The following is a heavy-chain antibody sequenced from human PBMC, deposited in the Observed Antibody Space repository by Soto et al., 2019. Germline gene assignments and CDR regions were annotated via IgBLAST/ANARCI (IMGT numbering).Heavy chain of an antibody. CDR3: ARDGYYDSSGYYYYYGMDV. J-gene: IGHJ6*02. CDR1: GGSISSGDYY. V-gene: IGHV4-30-4*01. D-gene: IGHD3-22*01. Sequence: SETLSLTCTVSGGSISSGDYYWSWIRQPPGKGLEWIGYIYYSGSTYYNPSLKSRVTISVDTSKNQFSLKLSPVTAADTAVYYCARDGYYDSSGYYYYYGMDVWGQGTTVTVSS. CDR2: IYYSGST.